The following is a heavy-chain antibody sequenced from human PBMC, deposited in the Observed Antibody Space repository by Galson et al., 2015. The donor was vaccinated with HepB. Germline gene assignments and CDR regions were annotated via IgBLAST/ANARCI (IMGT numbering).Heavy chain of an antibody. Sequence: SVKVSCKASGYTFTNYYIHWVRQAPGQGLEWMAIIDPRGGSTTFAQKFRGRVNMTRDTPTSTVHMELSSLRSEDTAVYYCARGGIYYESRGSLYNWFDPWGQGTLVTVSS. J-gene: IGHJ5*02. CDR2: IDPRGGST. D-gene: IGHD3-22*01. CDR3: ARGGIYYESRGSLYNWFDP. V-gene: IGHV1-46*01. CDR1: GYTFTNYY.